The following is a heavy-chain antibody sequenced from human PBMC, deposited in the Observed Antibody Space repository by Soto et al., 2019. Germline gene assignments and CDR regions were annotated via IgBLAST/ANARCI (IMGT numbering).Heavy chain of an antibody. Sequence: ESLKISCKGSGYNLINSFSSYWIGWVRQMPGKGLEWMGIIYPGASATKYNPSFQGQVTISADKSTSTAYLQWSSLKASDTAMYYCMDRLFDVAGVLELFHHWGQGTLVTVSS. CDR3: MDRLFDVAGVLELFHH. J-gene: IGHJ1*01. CDR1: GYNLINSFSSYW. CDR2: IYPGASAT. D-gene: IGHD3-9*01. V-gene: IGHV5-51*01.